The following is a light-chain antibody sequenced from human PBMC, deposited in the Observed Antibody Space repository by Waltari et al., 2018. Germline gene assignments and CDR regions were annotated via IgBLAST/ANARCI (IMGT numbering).Light chain of an antibody. CDR2: WAS. CDR1: QNILYSSNNKNY. CDR3: QQYYSTPFT. V-gene: IGKV4-1*01. J-gene: IGKJ3*01. Sequence: DIVMTQSPDSLAVSLGERATINCKSSQNILYSSNNKNYLAWYQQRPGQPPKLLIYWASTRESGVPDRFSGSGSGTDVTLTISSLQAEDVAVYYCQQYYSTPFTVGPGTKVDIK.